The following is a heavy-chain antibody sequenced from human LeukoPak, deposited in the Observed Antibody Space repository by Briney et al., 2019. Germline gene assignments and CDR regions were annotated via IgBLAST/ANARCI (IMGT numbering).Heavy chain of an antibody. CDR2: ISSSGSTI. J-gene: IGHJ3*02. CDR1: GFTFSDYY. V-gene: IGHV3-11*04. Sequence: GGSLRLSCAASGFTFSDYYMSWIRQAPGKGLEWVSYISSSGSTIYYADSVKGRFTISRDNAKNSLYLQMNSLRTEDTAVYYCARDPEDYYDSSGSYDDFDIWGQGTMVTVSS. CDR3: ARDPEDYYDSSGSYDDFDI. D-gene: IGHD3-22*01.